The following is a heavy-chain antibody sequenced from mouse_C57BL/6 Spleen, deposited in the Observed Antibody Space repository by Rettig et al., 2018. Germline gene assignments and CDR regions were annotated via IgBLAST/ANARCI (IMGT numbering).Heavy chain of an antibody. CDR1: GYTFTSYW. Sequence: KLSCKASGYTFTSYWMHWVKQRPIQGLEWIGNIDPSDSETHYNQKFKDKATLTVDKSSSTAYMQLSSLTSEDSAVYYCARSYYGSSLWYFDVWGTGTTVTVSS. D-gene: IGHD1-1*01. CDR2: IDPSDSET. J-gene: IGHJ1*03. CDR3: ARSYYGSSLWYFDV. V-gene: IGHV1-52*01.